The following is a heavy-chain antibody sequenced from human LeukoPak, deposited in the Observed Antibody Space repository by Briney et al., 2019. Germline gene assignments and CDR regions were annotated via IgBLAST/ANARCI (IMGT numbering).Heavy chain of an antibody. D-gene: IGHD3-22*01. CDR2: INPNSGGT. Sequence: ASVKVSCKASGYTFTSYDINWVRQATGQGLEWMGWINPNSGGTNYAQKFQGRVTMTRDTSISTAYMELSRLRSDDTAVYYCATRDYYDSSGYKRPIDYWGQGTLVTVSS. V-gene: IGHV1-2*02. CDR3: ATRDYYDSSGYKRPIDY. J-gene: IGHJ4*02. CDR1: GYTFTSYD.